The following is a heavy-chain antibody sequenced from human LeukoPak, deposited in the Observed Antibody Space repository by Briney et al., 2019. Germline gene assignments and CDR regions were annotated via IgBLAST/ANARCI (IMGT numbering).Heavy chain of an antibody. CDR2: IYGGGSGST. CDR1: GFTFSSYS. Sequence: GGSLRLSCAASGFTFSSYSMNWVRQAPGKGLEWVSCIYGGGSGSTFYAESVKGRFTISRDNSKNTLYLQMNSLRDEDTAIYYCAKDFTPDGIWDIDYWGRGTLITVSS. V-gene: IGHV3-23*01. J-gene: IGHJ4*02. D-gene: IGHD1-14*01. CDR3: AKDFTPDGIWDIDY.